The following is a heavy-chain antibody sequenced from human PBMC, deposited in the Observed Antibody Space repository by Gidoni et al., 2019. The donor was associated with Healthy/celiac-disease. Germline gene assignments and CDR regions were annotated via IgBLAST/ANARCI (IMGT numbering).Heavy chain of an antibody. J-gene: IGHJ4*02. D-gene: IGHD6-13*01. CDR2: MNPNSGNT. V-gene: IGHV1-8*01. Sequence: QVQLVQSGAEVKKPGASVTVSCTASGYNFTSYDINWVRQATGQVLEWMGWMNPNSGNTGYAQKFQGRVTMTRNTSISTAYMELSSLRSEDTAVYYCARGPENIAAAGTARDYWGQGTLVTVSS. CDR1: GYNFTSYD. CDR3: ARGPENIAAAGTARDY.